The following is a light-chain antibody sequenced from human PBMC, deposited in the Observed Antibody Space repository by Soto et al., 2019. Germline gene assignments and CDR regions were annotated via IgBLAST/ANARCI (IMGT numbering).Light chain of an antibody. Sequence: DIQMTQSPSTLSASVGDRVTITCRASHSISSWLAWYQQKPGKAPKLLIYKASSLESGVPSRFSGSGSGTVFILTISSLQPDDFATYCCQQYNSYWTFGQGTKVAIK. CDR3: QQYNSYWT. CDR2: KAS. J-gene: IGKJ1*01. CDR1: HSISSW. V-gene: IGKV1-5*03.